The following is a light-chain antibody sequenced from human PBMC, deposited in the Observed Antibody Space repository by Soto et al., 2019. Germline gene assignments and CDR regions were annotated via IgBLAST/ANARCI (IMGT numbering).Light chain of an antibody. CDR3: QQYKSSSTWT. V-gene: IGKV1-5*01. J-gene: IGKJ1*01. CDR1: PSVSNW. CDR2: DAS. Sequence: DIQMTQSPSTLSASVGDRVTITCRASPSVSNWLAWYQQKPGKAPKLLIYDASDLERGVPSRFSGSGSGTEFTLTISGLQADDFATYYCQQYKSSSTWTFGQGTKVDIK.